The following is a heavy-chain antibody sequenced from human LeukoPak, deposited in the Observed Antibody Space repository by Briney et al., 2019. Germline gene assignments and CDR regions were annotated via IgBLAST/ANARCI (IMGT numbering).Heavy chain of an antibody. CDR3: ATYGSGSGTFFDS. CDR1: GFTFSSYG. V-gene: IGHV3-30*03. D-gene: IGHD3-10*01. CDR2: VSYDGTSK. J-gene: IGHJ4*01. Sequence: GSLRLSCAASGFTFSSYGMHWVRQAPGKGLEWVAAVSYDGTSKYYADSVKGRFTISRDNSKNTLYLQMNSLRAEDTALYYCATYGSGSGTFFDSWGQGTLVTVSS.